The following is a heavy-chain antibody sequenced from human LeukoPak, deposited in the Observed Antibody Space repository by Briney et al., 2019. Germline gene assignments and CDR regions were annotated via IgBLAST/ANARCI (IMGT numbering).Heavy chain of an antibody. V-gene: IGHV3-9*01. D-gene: IGHD5-12*01. CDR1: GFTFDDYA. CDR2: ISWNSGSI. J-gene: IGHJ3*02. CDR3: AKAGEMATIRGAFDI. Sequence: GGSLRLSCAASGFTFDDYAMHWVRQAPGKGLEWVSGISWNSGSIGYADSVKGRFTISRDNAKNSLYLQMNSPRAEDTALYYCAKAGEMATIRGAFDIWGQGTMVTVSS.